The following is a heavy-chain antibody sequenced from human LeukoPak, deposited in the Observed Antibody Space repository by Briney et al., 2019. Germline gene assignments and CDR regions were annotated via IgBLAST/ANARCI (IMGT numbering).Heavy chain of an antibody. CDR2: ISYDGSNK. Sequence: PGGSLRLSCAASGFTFSSYGMHWVRQAPGKGLEWVAVISYDGSNKYYADSVKGLSTISRDNSKNTLYLQMNSLRAEDTAVYYCAKENDSPSLIANYYYYYGMDVWGQGTTVTVSS. CDR1: GFTFSSYG. V-gene: IGHV3-30*18. J-gene: IGHJ6*02. CDR3: AKENDSPSLIANYYYYYGMDV. D-gene: IGHD1-1*01.